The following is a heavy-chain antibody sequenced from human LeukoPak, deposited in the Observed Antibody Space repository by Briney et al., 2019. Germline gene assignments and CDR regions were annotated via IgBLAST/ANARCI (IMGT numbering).Heavy chain of an antibody. CDR1: GGSFSGYY. J-gene: IGHJ3*02. V-gene: IGHV4-31*11. CDR2: IYYSGST. D-gene: IGHD3-22*01. Sequence: SSETLSLTCAVYGGSFSGYYWSWIRQHPGKGLEWIGYIYYSGSTYYNPSLKSRVTISVDTSKNQFSLKLSSVTAADTAVYYCARVENVIYYDSRAGAFDIWGQGTMVTVSS. CDR3: ARVENVIYYDSRAGAFDI.